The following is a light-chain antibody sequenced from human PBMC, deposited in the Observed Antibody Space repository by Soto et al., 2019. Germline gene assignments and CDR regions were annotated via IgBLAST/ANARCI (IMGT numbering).Light chain of an antibody. CDR1: QSVSSN. V-gene: IGKV3-15*01. CDR2: GAS. Sequence: EIVMTQSPATLSVSPGERATLSCRASQSVSSNLAWYQQKPGQAPRLLIYGASTRATGIPARFSGSGSGTEFTLTISSLQSEDFAVYYCQQYNNWLWRYTFGQGTKLEIK. CDR3: QQYNNWLWRYT. J-gene: IGKJ2*01.